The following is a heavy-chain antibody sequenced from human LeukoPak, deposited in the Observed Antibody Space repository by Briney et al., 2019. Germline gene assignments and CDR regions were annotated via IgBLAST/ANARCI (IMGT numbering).Heavy chain of an antibody. CDR2: IKQDGSEK. J-gene: IGHJ4*02. CDR3: ASSSGWIIDY. D-gene: IGHD6-19*01. CDR1: GFTFSSYW. Sequence: GGSLRLSCAASGFTFSSYWMNWARQAPGKGLEWVANIKQDGSEKYYVDSVKGRFTISRDNAKNSLFLQMNSLRAEDTAVYYCASSSGWIIDYWGQGTLVTVSS. V-gene: IGHV3-7*01.